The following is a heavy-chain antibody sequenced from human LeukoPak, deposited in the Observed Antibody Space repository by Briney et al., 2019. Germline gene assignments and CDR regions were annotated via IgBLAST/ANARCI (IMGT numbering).Heavy chain of an antibody. V-gene: IGHV3-7*01. Sequence: GGSLRLSCAASGFTFSSYWMSWVRQAPGKGLEWVANIKQDGSEKYYVDSVKGRFTISRDNAKNSLYLQMNSLRAEDTAVYYCARALPRYYYDSSGYYSHDAFDIWGQGTMVTVSS. CDR3: ARALPRYYYDSSGYYSHDAFDI. CDR2: IKQDGSEK. CDR1: GFTFSSYW. D-gene: IGHD3-22*01. J-gene: IGHJ3*02.